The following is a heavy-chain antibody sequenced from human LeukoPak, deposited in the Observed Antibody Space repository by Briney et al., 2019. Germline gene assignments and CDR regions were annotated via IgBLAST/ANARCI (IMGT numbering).Heavy chain of an antibody. D-gene: IGHD5-18*01. CDR2: IKQDGSEK. V-gene: IGHV3-7*01. Sequence: AGGSLRLSCAASGFTFSSYWMSWVRQAPGMGLEWVANIKQDGSEKYYVDSVKGRFTISRDNAKNSLYLQMNSLRAEDTAVYYCTTDTGYSFDYWGQGTLVTVSS. CDR3: TTDTGYSFDY. CDR1: GFTFSSYW. J-gene: IGHJ4*02.